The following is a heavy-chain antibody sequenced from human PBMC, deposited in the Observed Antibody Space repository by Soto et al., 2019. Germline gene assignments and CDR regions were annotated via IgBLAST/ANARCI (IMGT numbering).Heavy chain of an antibody. CDR3: AKKVGGVRTGMDV. J-gene: IGHJ6*02. D-gene: IGHD3-10*01. V-gene: IGHV3-23*01. Sequence: PGGSLRLSCAASGFTFSTYAMGWVRRAPGKGLEWVSSTSSSGGTTYYADSVKGRFTISRDNSKNTLYLQMNSLRAGDTAVYYCAKKVGGVRTGMDVWGQGTTVTSP. CDR1: GFTFSTYA. CDR2: TSSSGGTT.